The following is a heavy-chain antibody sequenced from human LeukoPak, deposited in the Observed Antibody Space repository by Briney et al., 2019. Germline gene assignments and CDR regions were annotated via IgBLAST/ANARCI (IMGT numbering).Heavy chain of an antibody. J-gene: IGHJ4*02. D-gene: IGHD6-13*01. Sequence: PSETLSLTCAVYGESFSGYYWSWIRQPPGKGLEWIGEINHSGSTNYNPSLKSRVTISVDTSKNQFSLKLSSVTAADTAVYYCARGRGGIAAAAPWYWGQGTLVTVSS. CDR3: ARGRGGIAAAAPWY. V-gene: IGHV4-34*01. CDR1: GESFSGYY. CDR2: INHSGST.